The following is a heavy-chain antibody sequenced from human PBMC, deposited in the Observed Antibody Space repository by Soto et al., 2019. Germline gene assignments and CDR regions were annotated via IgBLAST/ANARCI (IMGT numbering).Heavy chain of an antibody. V-gene: IGHV1-18*01. J-gene: IGHJ4*02. CDR3: ARHDGSGWSAY. D-gene: IGHD6-19*01. CDR2: ISANNGNT. CDR1: GYTFTSYG. Sequence: AAVKVSCKASGYTFTSYGVSWVRQAPGQGLEWMGWISANNGNTNYAQLLQGRVTMTTDSSTSTAYMELRSLRSDDSAMYYCARHDGSGWSAYWGQGALVTVSS.